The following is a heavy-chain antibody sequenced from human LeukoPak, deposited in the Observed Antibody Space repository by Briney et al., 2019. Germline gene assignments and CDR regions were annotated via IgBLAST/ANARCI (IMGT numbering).Heavy chain of an antibody. CDR2: ISGSGGST. D-gene: IGHD3-3*01. J-gene: IGHJ4*02. Sequence: GSLRLSCAASGFTFSSYSMNWVRQAPGKGLEWVSAISGSGGSTYYADSVKGRFTISRDNSKNTLYLQMNSLRAEDTAVYYCAKADFWSGYPPVLYFDYWGQGTLVTVSS. V-gene: IGHV3-23*01. CDR3: AKADFWSGYPPVLYFDY. CDR1: GFTFSSYS.